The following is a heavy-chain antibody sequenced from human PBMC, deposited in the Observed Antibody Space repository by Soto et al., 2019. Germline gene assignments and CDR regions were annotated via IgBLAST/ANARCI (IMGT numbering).Heavy chain of an antibody. V-gene: IGHV3-23*01. CDR1: GFTFSSYA. D-gene: IGHD2-15*01. Sequence: GGSLRLSCAASGFTFSSYAMSWVRQAPGKGLEWVASISGTGVYSYHADSVKGRFTISRENARNSMFLQMNSVTVGDTAVYYCARAYSGRLPRRADYYYALDVWGQGTMVTVSS. CDR3: ARAYSGRLPRRADYYYALDV. J-gene: IGHJ6*02. CDR2: ISGTGVYS.